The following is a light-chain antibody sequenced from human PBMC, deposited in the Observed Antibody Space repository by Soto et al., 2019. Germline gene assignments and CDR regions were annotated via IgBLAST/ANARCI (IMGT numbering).Light chain of an antibody. V-gene: IGKV3-20*01. J-gene: IGKJ1*01. CDR2: DAS. CDR3: QQYGSSPRT. CDR1: QSISNY. Sequence: EIVLTQSPATLSLSPGERATLSCRANQSISNYLAWYQQRPGQAPRLLIYDASRRATGIPARFSGSGSGTDFTLTISSLQSEDFAVYYCQQYGSSPRTLGQGTKVDIK.